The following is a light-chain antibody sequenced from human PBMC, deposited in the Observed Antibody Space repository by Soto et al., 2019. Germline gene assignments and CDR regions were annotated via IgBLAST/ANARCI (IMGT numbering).Light chain of an antibody. CDR3: QQYNNWWT. CDR1: QSVSSS. Sequence: EIVMTQSPATLSVSPGERATLSCRASQSVSSSLAWHQQKPGQAPRLLIYGASTRATGTPARFSGSGSGTEFTLTISSLQSEDFAVYYCQQYNNWWTFGQGTKVEIK. CDR2: GAS. J-gene: IGKJ1*01. V-gene: IGKV3-15*01.